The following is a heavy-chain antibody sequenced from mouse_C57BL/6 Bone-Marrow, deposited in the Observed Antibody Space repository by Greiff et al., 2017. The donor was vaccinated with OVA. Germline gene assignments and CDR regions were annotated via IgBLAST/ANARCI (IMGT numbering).Heavy chain of an antibody. CDR1: GYTFTSYW. CDR2: IYPSDSET. D-gene: IGHD1-1*01. J-gene: IGHJ2*01. V-gene: IGHV1-61*01. Sequence: QVQLQQSGAELVRPGSSVTLSCKASGYTFTSYWMDWVKQRPGQGIEWIGNIYPSDSETHYNQKFKDKATLTVDKSSSTAYMQLSSLTSEDSAVDYCARGSYYYGSSWDYWGQGTTLTVSS. CDR3: ARGSYYYGSSWDY.